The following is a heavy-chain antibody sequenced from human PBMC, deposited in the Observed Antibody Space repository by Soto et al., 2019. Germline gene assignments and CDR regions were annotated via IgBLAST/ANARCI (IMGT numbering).Heavy chain of an antibody. CDR3: ARVKAQILSSGWYGGDDI. D-gene: IGHD6-19*01. V-gene: IGHV3-23*01. CDR2: IRDSGHST. J-gene: IGHJ3*02. Sequence: EVQLLESGGGLVQPGGSLRLSCAASGFTFSTYSMTWVRQAPGKGLEWVSTIRDSGHSTHYADSVRGRFAISRDNSKKTLFLQMNSRRAEDTAVYYCARVKAQILSSGWYGGDDIWGQGTMVTVSS. CDR1: GFTFSTYS.